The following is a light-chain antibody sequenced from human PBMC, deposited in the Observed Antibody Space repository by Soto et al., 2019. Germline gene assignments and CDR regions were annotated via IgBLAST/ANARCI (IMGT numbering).Light chain of an antibody. CDR3: QQYNSDSGT. J-gene: IGKJ1*01. CDR1: QRISSW. V-gene: IGKV1-5*01. Sequence: DIQMTQSPSTLSASVGDRVTITCRASQRISSWLAWYQQKPGKAPNLLIYGACTLHIGVQSRFSGSGSGTEFTLTINSLQPDDFATYYCQQYNSDSGTFGQGTKVEIK. CDR2: GAC.